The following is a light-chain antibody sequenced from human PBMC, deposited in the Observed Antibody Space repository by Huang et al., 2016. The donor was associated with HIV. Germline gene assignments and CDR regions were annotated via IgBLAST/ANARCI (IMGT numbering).Light chain of an antibody. Sequence: EIVMTQSPATLSVSPGERATLSCRASQSINSNLAWYQQKPGQATRLLIYGASTRATGIPARFSGSGSGTEFTLTISSLQSEDFAVYYCQQYNNWPPYTFGQGTKLEIK. V-gene: IGKV3-15*01. CDR3: QQYNNWPPYT. CDR2: GAS. CDR1: QSINSN. J-gene: IGKJ2*01.